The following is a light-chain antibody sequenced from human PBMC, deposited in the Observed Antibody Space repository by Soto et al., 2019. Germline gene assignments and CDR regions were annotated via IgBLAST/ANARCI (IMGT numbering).Light chain of an antibody. CDR3: MEAGHCPYA. CDR2: KVS. CDR1: QSLASGDGNIY. J-gene: IGKJ2*01. Sequence: DVVMTQSPLSLSVTLGQPASISCRSSQSLASGDGNIYLNWFQQRPGQSPRRLIYKVSNRDSGVRERFSGGGSGTYFTLKISGVEAEDVGFYYCMEAGHCPYAFGQVTKLEIK. V-gene: IGKV2-30*01.